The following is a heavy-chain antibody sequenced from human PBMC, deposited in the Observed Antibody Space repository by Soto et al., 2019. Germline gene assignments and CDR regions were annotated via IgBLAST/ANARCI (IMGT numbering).Heavy chain of an antibody. V-gene: IGHV1-46*01. CDR1: GYTFTSYY. CDR2: INPSGGST. J-gene: IGHJ4*02. D-gene: IGHD3-22*01. Sequence: ASVKVSCKASGYTFTSYYMHWVRQAPGQGLEWMGIINPSGGSTSYAQKFQGRVTMTRDTSTSTVYMELSSLRSEDTAVYYCARDQGRPDSSGSSPEFDYWGQGTLVTVSS. CDR3: ARDQGRPDSSGSSPEFDY.